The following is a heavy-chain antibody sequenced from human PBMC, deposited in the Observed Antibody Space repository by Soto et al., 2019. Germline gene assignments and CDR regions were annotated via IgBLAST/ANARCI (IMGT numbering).Heavy chain of an antibody. D-gene: IGHD5-18*01. CDR2: IYHSGSA. J-gene: IGHJ4*02. Sequence: SETLSLTCAVSGGSVSSRYWWSWVRQSPGKGLEWIGEIYHSGSANYNPSLKSRVTMSVDTSKNQFSLKLSSVTAADTAVYYCARRYGSCFDYWGQGTLVTVSS. CDR3: ARRYGSCFDY. V-gene: IGHV4-4*02. CDR1: GGSVSSRYW.